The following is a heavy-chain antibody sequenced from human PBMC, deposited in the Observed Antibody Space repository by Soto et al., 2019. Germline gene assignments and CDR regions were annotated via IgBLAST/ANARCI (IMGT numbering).Heavy chain of an antibody. CDR3: ARDRTSSSSWDSFDY. J-gene: IGHJ4*02. D-gene: IGHD6-13*01. V-gene: IGHV3-48*02. Sequence: GGSLRLSCAASGFTFSSYSMNWVRQAPGKGLEWVSYISSSSSTIYYADSVKGRFTISRDNAKNSLYLQMNSLRDEDTAVYYCARDRTSSSSWDSFDYWGQGTLVPVSP. CDR1: GFTFSSYS. CDR2: ISSSSSTI.